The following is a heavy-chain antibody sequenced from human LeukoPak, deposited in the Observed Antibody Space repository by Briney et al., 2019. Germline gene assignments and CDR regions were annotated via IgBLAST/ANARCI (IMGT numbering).Heavy chain of an antibody. Sequence: SETLSLTCTVSGGSISSSSCYWGWIRQPPGKGLEWIGSIYYSGSTYYNPSLKSRVTISVDTSKNQFSLKLSSETAADTAVYYCATTGIAFRWFDPWGQGTLVTVSS. CDR1: GGSISSSSCY. CDR2: IYYSGST. J-gene: IGHJ5*02. D-gene: IGHD2-15*01. CDR3: ATTGIAFRWFDP. V-gene: IGHV4-39*01.